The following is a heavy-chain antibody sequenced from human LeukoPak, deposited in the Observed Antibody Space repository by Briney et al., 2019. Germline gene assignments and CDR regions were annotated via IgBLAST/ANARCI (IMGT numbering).Heavy chain of an antibody. Sequence: GGSLRLSCAASGFTFSSYGFHWVRQAPGKGLEWVAVIWSDGSYKYYADSVKGRFTISRDDSKNTLYLQMNSLRAEDTAAYYCARDFSLQLFDYWGQGTLVTVFS. CDR2: IWSDGSYK. J-gene: IGHJ4*02. CDR3: ARDFSLQLFDY. V-gene: IGHV3-33*01. CDR1: GFTFSSYG. D-gene: IGHD5-24*01.